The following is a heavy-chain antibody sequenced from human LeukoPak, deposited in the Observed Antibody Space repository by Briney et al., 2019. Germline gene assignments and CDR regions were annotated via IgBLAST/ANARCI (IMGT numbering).Heavy chain of an antibody. CDR3: AKEGADLLWFGDNWFDP. CDR1: GFTFSTYG. V-gene: IGHV3-30*02. Sequence: PGGSLRLSCAASGFTFSTYGMHWVRQAPGKGLEWVAFIRYDGSNKYYADSVKGRFTISRDNSKNTVYLQMNSLRAEDTAVYYCAKEGADLLWFGDNWFDPWGQGTLVTVSS. J-gene: IGHJ5*02. D-gene: IGHD3-10*01. CDR2: IRYDGSNK.